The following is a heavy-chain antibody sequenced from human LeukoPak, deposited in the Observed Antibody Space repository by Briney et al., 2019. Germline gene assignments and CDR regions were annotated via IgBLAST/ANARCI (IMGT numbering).Heavy chain of an antibody. CDR1: AASISSGSYY. Sequence: PSETQSLTCTVSAASISSGSYYRSWIRQPAGRGLEWIGRIYTSGSTNDNPSLKSRVTMSVDTSKNQFSLKLSSVTAADTAVYYCARDRDLTGYYSIWFDPWGQGTLVTVSS. J-gene: IGHJ5*02. CDR2: IYTSGST. CDR3: ARDRDLTGYYSIWFDP. D-gene: IGHD3-9*01. V-gene: IGHV4-61*02.